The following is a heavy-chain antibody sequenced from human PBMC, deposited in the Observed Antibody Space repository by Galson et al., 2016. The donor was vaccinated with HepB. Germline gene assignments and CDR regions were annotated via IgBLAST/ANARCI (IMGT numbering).Heavy chain of an antibody. CDR2: IIPIFGTA. Sequence: QSGAEVKKPGESLKISCKASGGTFSSYAISWVRQAPGQGLEWVGGIIPIFGTANYAQTLQGRVTIIADESTSTAYMELSSLRSEDTAVYYCAIRVHYGGNSDLGHWGQGTLVTVSS. D-gene: IGHD4-23*01. J-gene: IGHJ4*02. CDR3: AIRVHYGGNSDLGH. CDR1: GGTFSSYA. V-gene: IGHV1-69*01.